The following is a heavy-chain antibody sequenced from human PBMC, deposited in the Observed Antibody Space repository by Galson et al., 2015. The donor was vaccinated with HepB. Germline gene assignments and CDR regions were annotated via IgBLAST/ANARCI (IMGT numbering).Heavy chain of an antibody. Sequence: ASVKVSCKASGYTFSDYYMHWVRQAPGQGLEWMAWISTYNSNTNYAQKFQGRVTMTTDTSTSTAYMELRSLTSDDTAVYYCATARYSTSPPDNWGQGTLVTVSS. CDR2: ISTYNSNT. V-gene: IGHV1-18*04. CDR1: GYTFSDYY. J-gene: IGHJ4*02. D-gene: IGHD6-6*01. CDR3: ATARYSTSPPDN.